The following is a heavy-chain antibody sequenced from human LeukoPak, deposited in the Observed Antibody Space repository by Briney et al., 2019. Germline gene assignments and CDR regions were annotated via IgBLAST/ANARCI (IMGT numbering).Heavy chain of an antibody. D-gene: IGHD2-15*01. J-gene: IGHJ4*02. CDR1: GFTFSSYA. CDR3: AKTREKSPYIVVVVAAVDY. CDR2: ISGSSGST. Sequence: PGGSLRLSCAASGFTFSSYAMSWVRQAPGKGLEWVSAISGSSGSTYYADSVKGRFTISRDNSKNTLYLQMNSLRAEDTAVYYCAKTREKSPYIVVVVAAVDYWGQGTLVTVSS. V-gene: IGHV3-23*01.